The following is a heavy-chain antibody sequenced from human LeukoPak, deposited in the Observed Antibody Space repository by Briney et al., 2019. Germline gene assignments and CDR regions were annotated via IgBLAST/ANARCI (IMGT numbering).Heavy chain of an antibody. J-gene: IGHJ4*02. CDR3: AKGAASRGYTYVAN. Sequence: GGSLRLSCAASAFTFRPYAMIWVRQAPGKGLEWVSSVSGSGGSTYYADTVKGRFTISRDNSNNTLYLQMNSLRAADTAVYCCAKGAASRGYTYVANWGQGTLVTVSS. D-gene: IGHD5-18*01. CDR1: AFTFRPYA. CDR2: VSGSGGST. V-gene: IGHV3-23*01.